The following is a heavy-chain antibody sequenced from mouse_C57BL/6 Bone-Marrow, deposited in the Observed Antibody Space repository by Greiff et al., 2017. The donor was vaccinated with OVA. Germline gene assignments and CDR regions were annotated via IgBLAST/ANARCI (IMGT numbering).Heavy chain of an antibody. D-gene: IGHD1-1*01. V-gene: IGHV7-1*01. CDR3: ARDADYGSSDWYFDV. Sequence: EVQLVESGGGLVQSGRSLRLSCATSGFTFSDFYMEWVRQAPGKGLEWIAASRNKANDYTTEYSASVKGRFIVSRDTSQSILYLQMNALRAEDTAIYYCARDADYGSSDWYFDVWGTGTTVTVSS. J-gene: IGHJ1*03. CDR1: GFTFSDFY. CDR2: SRNKANDYTT.